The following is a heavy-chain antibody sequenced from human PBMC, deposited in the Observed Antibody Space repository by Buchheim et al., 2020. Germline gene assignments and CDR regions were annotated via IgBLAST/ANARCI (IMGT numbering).Heavy chain of an antibody. V-gene: IGHV1-46*01. Sequence: QVHLVQSGAEVKKPGARVKVSCTASGYTFTSYNVHWVRQAPGQRLEWMGIINPGGDSASYAQKFQGRLTMTRDTSTSTVYMELSSLRSEDTAVYYCARDECRASACYSRAYYYFDFWGQGTL. J-gene: IGHJ4*02. D-gene: IGHD2/OR15-2a*01. CDR1: GYTFTSYN. CDR3: ARDECRASACYSRAYYYFDF. CDR2: INPGGDSA.